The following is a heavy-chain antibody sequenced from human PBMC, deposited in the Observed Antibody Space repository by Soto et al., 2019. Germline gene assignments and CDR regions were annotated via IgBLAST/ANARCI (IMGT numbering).Heavy chain of an antibody. CDR2: FDPEDGET. J-gene: IGHJ5*02. CDR3: ATLHNYYDSSCYHNWFDP. Sequence: ASVKVSCKVSGYTLTELSMHRVRQAAGKGLEWMGGFDPEDGETSYAQKFQGRVTMIEDTSTDTAYMELSSLRSEDTAVYYCATLHNYYDSSCYHNWFDPWGQGTLVTVS. D-gene: IGHD3-22*01. V-gene: IGHV1-24*01. CDR1: GYTLTELS.